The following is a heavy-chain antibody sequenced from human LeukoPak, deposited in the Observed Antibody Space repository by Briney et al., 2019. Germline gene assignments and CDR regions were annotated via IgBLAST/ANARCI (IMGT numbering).Heavy chain of an antibody. D-gene: IGHD6-19*01. Sequence: GASVKVSCKVSGYTLTELSMHWVRQAPGQGLEWMGWISAYNGNTNYAQKLQGRVTMTTDTSTSTAYMELRSLRSDDTAVYYCARGRGSGWDYFDYWGQGTLVTVSS. V-gene: IGHV1-18*01. CDR1: GYTLTELS. CDR3: ARGRGSGWDYFDY. J-gene: IGHJ4*02. CDR2: ISAYNGNT.